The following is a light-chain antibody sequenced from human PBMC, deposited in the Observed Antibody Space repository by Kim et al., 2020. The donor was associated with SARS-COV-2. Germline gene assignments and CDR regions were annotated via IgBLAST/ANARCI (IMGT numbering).Light chain of an antibody. CDR2: WAS. J-gene: IGKJ2*01. Sequence: DTVMTQSPDSLAVSLGERATINCKSSQSVLYSSNTKNYLAWYQQKPGQSPKLLIYWASTRESGVPDRFSGSGSGAEFTLTISSLQAEDVAVYYCQQYYSEPYTFGQGTKLEI. V-gene: IGKV4-1*01. CDR3: QQYYSEPYT. CDR1: QSVLYSSNTKNY.